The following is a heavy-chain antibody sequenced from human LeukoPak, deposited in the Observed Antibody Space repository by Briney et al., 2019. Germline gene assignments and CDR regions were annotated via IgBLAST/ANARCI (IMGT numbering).Heavy chain of an antibody. Sequence: ASVKVSCKTSGYAITSHFMHWVRQAPGQGLEWVGTIHPDGETTTYAQRFQGRVTMTCDTSTSTVYMDLSSLRSEDTAVYYCAREAIAAGKNFDYWGQGAQVTVSS. CDR1: GYAITSHF. V-gene: IGHV1-46*01. CDR3: AREAIAAGKNFDY. CDR2: IHPDGETT. J-gene: IGHJ4*02. D-gene: IGHD6-25*01.